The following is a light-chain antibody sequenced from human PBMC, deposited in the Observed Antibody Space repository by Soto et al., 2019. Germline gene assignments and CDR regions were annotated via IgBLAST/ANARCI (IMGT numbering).Light chain of an antibody. J-gene: IGKJ1*01. V-gene: IGKV1-39*01. CDR2: AAS. CDR3: HQSYRTPWT. Sequence: IEMTQSPASLSLSVRERSTITCRASQSISSYLKWYQQKPGKPPQLLLYAASSLQSGVASSISSGRGATDFTLTISSMQHEDFATYYCHQSYRTPWTFGQGTKVDIK. CDR1: QSISSY.